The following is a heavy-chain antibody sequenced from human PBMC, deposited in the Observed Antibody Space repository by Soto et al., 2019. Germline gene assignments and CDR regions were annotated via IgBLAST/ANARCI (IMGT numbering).Heavy chain of an antibody. CDR1: GFTFSSYS. J-gene: IGHJ4*02. Sequence: EVQVVESGGGLVKPGGSLTLSCAASGFTFSSYSMNWVRQAPGKGLEWVASISRTSNYIYYTDSVKGRFTISRDNAKNSSYRQMNSLRAEDTATYYCASGVFGLVSPVIGGYWGQGTLVTVSS. CDR3: ASGVFGLVSPVIGGY. V-gene: IGHV3-21*01. D-gene: IGHD3-3*01. CDR2: ISRTSNYI.